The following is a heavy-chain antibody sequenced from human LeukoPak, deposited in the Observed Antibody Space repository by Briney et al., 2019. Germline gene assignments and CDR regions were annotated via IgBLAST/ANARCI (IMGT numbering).Heavy chain of an antibody. CDR2: ISSSSSYI. CDR3: ARDGVLTRRIAFDI. J-gene: IGHJ3*02. Sequence: PGGSLRLSCAASGFTFSSYSMNWVRQAPGKGLEWVSSISSSSSYIYYADSVKGRFTISRDNAKNSLYLQMNSPRAEDTAVYYCARDGVLTRRIAFDIWGQGTMVTVSS. V-gene: IGHV3-21*01. D-gene: IGHD4-23*01. CDR1: GFTFSSYS.